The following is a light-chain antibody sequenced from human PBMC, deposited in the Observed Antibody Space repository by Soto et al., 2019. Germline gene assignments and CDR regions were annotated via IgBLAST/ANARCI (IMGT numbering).Light chain of an antibody. Sequence: QSVLTQPPSASGTPGQRVTISCSGSSSNIGSNYVYWYQQLPGTAPKLLIYSNNQRPSGVPDRFSGSKSGTSASLAISGLRSADEADYYCAAWDDSLSGRWVFGGGTKVTVL. CDR1: SSNIGSNY. J-gene: IGLJ3*02. CDR2: SNN. CDR3: AAWDDSLSGRWV. V-gene: IGLV1-47*02.